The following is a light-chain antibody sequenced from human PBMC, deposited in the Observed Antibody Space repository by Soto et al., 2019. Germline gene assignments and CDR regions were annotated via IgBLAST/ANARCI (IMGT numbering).Light chain of an antibody. Sequence: DIQMTQSPSSLSASVGDRVTITCRASQDIGPYLAWYQQKSGRVPELLIYSASTLQSGVPSRFSGSGSGADFSLTISGLQPDDAATYYCQKYDSGPLTFGGGNKVDI. CDR1: QDIGPY. CDR3: QKYDSGPLT. V-gene: IGKV1-27*01. CDR2: SAS. J-gene: IGKJ4*01.